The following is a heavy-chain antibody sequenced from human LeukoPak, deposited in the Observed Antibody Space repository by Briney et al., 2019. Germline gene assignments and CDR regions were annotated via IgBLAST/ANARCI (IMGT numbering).Heavy chain of an antibody. CDR2: ISAYNGNT. D-gene: IGHD3-22*01. CDR3: ARDLRDYYDSSGYYSDY. V-gene: IGHV1-18*01. CDR1: GYTFTSYG. J-gene: IGHJ4*02. Sequence: ASVKVSCKASGYTFTSYGISWVRQAPGQGLEWMGWISAYNGNTNYAQKLQGRVTMTTDTSTSTANMELRSLRSDDTAVYYCARDLRDYYDSSGYYSDYWGQGTLVTVSS.